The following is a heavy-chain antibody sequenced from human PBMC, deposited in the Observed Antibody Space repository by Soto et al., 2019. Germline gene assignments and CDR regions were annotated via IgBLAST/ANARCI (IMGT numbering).Heavy chain of an antibody. J-gene: IGHJ4*02. CDR2: INHSGST. V-gene: IGHV4-34*01. D-gene: IGHD3-16*02. CDR1: GGSFSGYY. CDR3: ARIRYYDYIWGSYRPYYFDY. Sequence: SETLSLTCAVYGGSFSGYYWSWIRQPPGKGLEWIGEINHSGSTNYNPSLQRRVTISVDTSNNQFSLKLSSVTAADTAVYYCARIRYYDYIWGSYRPYYFDYWGQGTLVTVSS.